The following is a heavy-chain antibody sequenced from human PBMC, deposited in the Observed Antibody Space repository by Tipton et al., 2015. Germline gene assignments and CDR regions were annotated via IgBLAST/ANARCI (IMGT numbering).Heavy chain of an antibody. CDR3: ARDLEHGMDV. V-gene: IGHV4-59*12. Sequence: LRLSCTVSSDSISKYYWSWIRQPPGKELEWIGYIQYSGTTNYNPSLKSRVTISVDTSKNQFFLNLSSVTAADTAVYYCARDLEHGMDVWGHGTTVTVSS. J-gene: IGHJ6*02. CDR2: IQYSGTT. D-gene: IGHD5-24*01. CDR1: SDSISKYY.